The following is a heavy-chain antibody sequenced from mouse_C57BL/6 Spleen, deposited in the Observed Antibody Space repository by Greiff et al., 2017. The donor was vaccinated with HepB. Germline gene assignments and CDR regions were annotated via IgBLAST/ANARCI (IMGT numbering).Heavy chain of an antibody. Sequence: EVMLVESGAELVKPGASVKLSCTASGFNIKDYYMHWVKQRTEQGLEWIGRIDPEDGETKYAPKFQGKATITADTSSNTAYLQLSSLTSEDTAVYYCARAVVPQAWFAYWGQGTLVTVSA. CDR3: ARAVVPQAWFAY. CDR2: IDPEDGET. D-gene: IGHD1-1*01. J-gene: IGHJ3*01. V-gene: IGHV14-2*01. CDR1: GFNIKDYY.